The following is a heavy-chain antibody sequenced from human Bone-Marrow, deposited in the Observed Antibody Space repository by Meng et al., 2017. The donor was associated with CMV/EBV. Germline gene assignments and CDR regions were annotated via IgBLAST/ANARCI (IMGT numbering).Heavy chain of an antibody. CDR2: IHYSGST. D-gene: IGHD3-16*01. V-gene: IGHV4-38-2*02. CDR3: ARESNAWGWCDP. CDR1: GYSISSGYY. Sequence: GSLRLSCIVSGYSISSGYYWGWIRQPPGKGLEWIGSIHYSGSTYSNPSLKSRVTTSVDTSKNQFSLKLSSVTAADTAVYYCARESNAWGWCDPWGQGTLVTVSS. J-gene: IGHJ5*02.